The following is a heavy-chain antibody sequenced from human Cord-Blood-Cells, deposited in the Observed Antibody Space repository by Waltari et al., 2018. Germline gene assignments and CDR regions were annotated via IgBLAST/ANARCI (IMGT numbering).Heavy chain of an antibody. D-gene: IGHD6-13*01. CDR3: ARFIAAAGDYYFDY. Sequence: QLQLQESGPGLVKPSETLSLTCTVPGGPISSSSYYWGGIRQPPGKGLEWIGSIYYSGSTYYNPSLKSRVTISVDTSKNQFSLKLSSVTAADTAVYYCARFIAAAGDYYFDYWGQGTLVTVSS. CDR1: GGPISSSSYY. V-gene: IGHV4-39*01. CDR2: IYYSGST. J-gene: IGHJ4*02.